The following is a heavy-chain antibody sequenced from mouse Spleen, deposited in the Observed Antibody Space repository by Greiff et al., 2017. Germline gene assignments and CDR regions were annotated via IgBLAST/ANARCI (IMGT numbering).Heavy chain of an antibody. J-gene: IGHJ2*01. CDR3: AREGYDGGYFDY. V-gene: IGHV1-55*01. Sequence: QVQLQQPGAELVKPGASVKMSCKASGYTFTSYWITWVKQRPGQGLEWIGDIYPGSGSTNYNEKFKSKATLTVDTSSSTAYMQLSSLTSEDSAVYYCAREGYDGGYFDYWGQGTTLTVSS. CDR1: GYTFTSYW. CDR2: IYPGSGST. D-gene: IGHD2-2*01.